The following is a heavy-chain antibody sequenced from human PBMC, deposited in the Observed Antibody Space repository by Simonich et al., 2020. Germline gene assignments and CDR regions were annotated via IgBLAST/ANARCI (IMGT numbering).Heavy chain of an antibody. CDR1: GGSISSYY. V-gene: IGHV4-59*08. Sequence: QVQLQESGPGLVKPSETLSLTCTVSGGSISSYYWSWIRQPPGKGLEWIGYIYYSGSINYNPSLKSRVTISVDTSKNQFSLKLSSVTAADTAVYYCARLHDYWGQGTLVTVSS. CDR2: IYYSGSI. J-gene: IGHJ4*02. CDR3: ARLHDY.